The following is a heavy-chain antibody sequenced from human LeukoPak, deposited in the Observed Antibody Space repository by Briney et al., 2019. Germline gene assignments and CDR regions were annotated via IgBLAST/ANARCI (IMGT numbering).Heavy chain of an antibody. CDR1: GFTVSSNY. CDR3: AKDSGGVVVAATPGYFDY. CDR2: IYSGGST. J-gene: IGHJ4*02. D-gene: IGHD2-15*01. Sequence: PGGSLRLSWAASGFTVSSNYMNWVRQAPGKGLEWVSVIYSGGSTYYADSVKGRFTISRDNSKNTLYLQMNSLRAEDTAVYYCAKDSGGVVVAATPGYFDYWGQGTLVTVSS. V-gene: IGHV3-66*01.